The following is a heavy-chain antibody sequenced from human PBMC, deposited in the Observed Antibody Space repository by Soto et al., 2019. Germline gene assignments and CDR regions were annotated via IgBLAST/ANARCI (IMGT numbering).Heavy chain of an antibody. CDR2: ISSSSSYI. CDR3: ARAYCSSTSCYDY. V-gene: IGHV3-21*01. CDR1: GFTFSSYS. Sequence: GGSLRLSCPASGFTFSSYSMNWVRQAPGKGLEWVSSISSSSSYIYYADSVKGRFTISRDNAKNSLYLQMNSLRAEDTAVYYCARAYCSSTSCYDYWGQGTLVTVSS. J-gene: IGHJ4*02. D-gene: IGHD2-2*01.